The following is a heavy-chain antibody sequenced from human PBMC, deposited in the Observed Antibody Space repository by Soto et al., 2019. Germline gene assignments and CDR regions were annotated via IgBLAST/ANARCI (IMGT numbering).Heavy chain of an antibody. V-gene: IGHV4-4*02. CDR2: IYHSGST. J-gene: IGHJ5*02. CDR1: GGSISSSNW. D-gene: IGHD3-3*01. CDR3: ARVPGYDFWSGYRGWFDP. Sequence: SETLSLTCAVSGGSISSSNWWSWVRQPPGKGLEWIGEIYHSGSTYYNPSLKSRVTISVDRSKNQFSLKLSSVTAADTAVYYCARVPGYDFWSGYRGWFDPWGQGTLVTVSS.